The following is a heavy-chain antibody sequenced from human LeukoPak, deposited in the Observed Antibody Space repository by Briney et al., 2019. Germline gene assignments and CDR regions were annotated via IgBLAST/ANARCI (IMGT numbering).Heavy chain of an antibody. D-gene: IGHD3-22*01. CDR3: AKDPNYYDSSGYYH. Sequence: GGSLRLSCAASGFTFSSYATSWVRQAPGKGLEWVSAISGSGGSTYYADSVKGRFTISRDNSKNTLYLQMNSLRAEDTAVYYCAKDPNYYDSSGYYHWGQGTLVTVSS. J-gene: IGHJ5*02. CDR1: GFTFSSYA. V-gene: IGHV3-23*01. CDR2: ISGSGGST.